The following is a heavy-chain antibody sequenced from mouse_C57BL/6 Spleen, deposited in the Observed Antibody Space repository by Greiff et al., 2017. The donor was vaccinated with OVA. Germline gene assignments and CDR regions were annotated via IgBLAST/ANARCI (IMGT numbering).Heavy chain of an antibody. CDR2: INPNYGTT. Sequence: VQLQQPGPELVKPGASVKISCKASGYSFTDYNMNWVKQSNGKSLEWIGVINPNYGTTCYNQKFKGKATLTVDQSSSTAYMQLNSLTSEDSAVYDCASWGGDYSNLGGDFDYWGQGTTLTVSS. CDR1: GYSFTDYN. D-gene: IGHD2-5*01. J-gene: IGHJ2*01. V-gene: IGHV1-39*01. CDR3: ASWGGDYSNLGGDFDY.